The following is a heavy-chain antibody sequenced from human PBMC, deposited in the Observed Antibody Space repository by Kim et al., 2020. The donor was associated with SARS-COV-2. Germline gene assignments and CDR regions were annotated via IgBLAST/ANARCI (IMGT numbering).Heavy chain of an antibody. CDR1: GGTFNNYA. Sequence: SVKVSCKASGGTFNNYAINWVRQAPGQGLEWMGRISPIVYITNYAQKFQGRVTITAYKSTSTAYMELTNLKSEDTAGYYCARDRSHCTSNTCYNGFDIW. V-gene: IGHV1-69*04. CDR2: ISPIVYIT. CDR3: ARDRSHCTSNTCYNGFDI. D-gene: IGHD2-2*02. J-gene: IGHJ3*02.